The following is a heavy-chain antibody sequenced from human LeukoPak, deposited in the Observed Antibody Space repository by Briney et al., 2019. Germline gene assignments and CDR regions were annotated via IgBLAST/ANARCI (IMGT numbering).Heavy chain of an antibody. V-gene: IGHV3-7*01. D-gene: IGHD2-2*01. J-gene: IGHJ6*02. CDR2: IKQDGSEK. CDR3: ARDPIVVVPAAYYYYYGMDV. CDR1: GFTFSSYW. Sequence: PGGSLRLSCAASGFTFSSYWMSWVRQAPGKGLEWVANIKQDGSEKYYVDSVKGRSTISRDNAKNSLYLQMNSLRAEDTAVYYCARDPIVVVPAAYYYYYGMDVWGQGTTVTVSS.